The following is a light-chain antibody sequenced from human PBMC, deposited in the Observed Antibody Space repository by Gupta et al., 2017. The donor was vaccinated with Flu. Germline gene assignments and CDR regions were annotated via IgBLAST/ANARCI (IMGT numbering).Light chain of an antibody. V-gene: IGLV1-36*01. Sequence: QSVLTQPPSVSEVPRQSITISCSGSSSNIGNNAVAWYQQLPGKAPKLLIYYDDQLPSGVSDRFSGSTSGTSASLAISGLQSEDEADYYCAAWDDSINGPVFGGGTKLTVL. CDR3: AAWDDSINGPV. J-gene: IGLJ3*02. CDR1: SSNIGNNA. CDR2: YDD.